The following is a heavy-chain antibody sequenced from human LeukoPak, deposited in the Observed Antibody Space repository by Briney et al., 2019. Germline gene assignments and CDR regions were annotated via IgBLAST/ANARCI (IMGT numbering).Heavy chain of an antibody. V-gene: IGHV3-23*01. J-gene: IGHJ4*02. CDR3: VGGPARIRY. D-gene: IGHD3-16*01. Sequence: GGSLRLSCAASGFTFTSYAMSWIRQAPGKGLDWVSAISGGGEDTYYADSVKGRFTISRDNSKNTLYLQMNSLRAEDTAVYYCVGGPARIRYWGQGTLVTVSS. CDR2: ISGGGEDT. CDR1: GFTFTSYA.